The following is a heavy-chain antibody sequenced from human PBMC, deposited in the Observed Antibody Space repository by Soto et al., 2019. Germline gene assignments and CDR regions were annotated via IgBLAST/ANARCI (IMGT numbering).Heavy chain of an antibody. Sequence: EVQLVESGGGLVQLGGSLRLSCAASGFTFSSYSMNWVRQAPGKGLEWVSYISSSSSTIYYADSVKGRFTISRDNAKNSLYLQMNSLRAEDTAVYYCARDRSPYGDYVAPIDYWGQGTLVTVSS. J-gene: IGHJ4*02. CDR1: GFTFSSYS. V-gene: IGHV3-48*01. CDR2: ISSSSSTI. D-gene: IGHD4-17*01. CDR3: ARDRSPYGDYVAPIDY.